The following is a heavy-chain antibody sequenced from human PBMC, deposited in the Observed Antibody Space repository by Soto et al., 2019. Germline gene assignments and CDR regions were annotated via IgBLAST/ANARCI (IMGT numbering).Heavy chain of an antibody. CDR2: FDPEDGET. CDR3: ATSRFYDFWSGSRLGYYYMDV. Sequence: ASVKVSCKVSGYTLTELSMHWVRQAPGKGLEWMGGFDPEDGETIYAQKFQGRVTMTEDTSTDTAYMELSSLRSEDTAVYYCATSRFYDFWSGSRLGYYYMDVWGQGTTVTVSS. J-gene: IGHJ6*03. CDR1: GYTLTELS. D-gene: IGHD3-3*01. V-gene: IGHV1-24*01.